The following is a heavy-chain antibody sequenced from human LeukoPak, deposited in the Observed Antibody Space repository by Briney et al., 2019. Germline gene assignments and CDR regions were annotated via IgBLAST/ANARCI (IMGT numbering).Heavy chain of an antibody. CDR2: ISSSSSYI. Sequence: GGSLRLSCAASGFTFSSYSMNWVRQAPGKGLEWVSFISSSSSYIYYADSVKGRFTISGDNAKNSLSLQMNSLRAEDTAVYYCARIWGSYRSGFDYWGQGTLVTVSS. J-gene: IGHJ4*02. CDR1: GFTFSSYS. V-gene: IGHV3-21*01. CDR3: ARIWGSYRSGFDY. D-gene: IGHD3-16*02.